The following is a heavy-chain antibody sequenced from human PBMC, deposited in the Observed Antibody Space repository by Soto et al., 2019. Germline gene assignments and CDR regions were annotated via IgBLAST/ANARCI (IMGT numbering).Heavy chain of an antibody. D-gene: IGHD6-6*01. CDR3: AREGAARYYCSGMDV. Sequence: QVQLQESGPGLVKPSQTLALTCTVSDCSISSGDYFWSCIRQHHGTCLEWSGVIYYSGSTYYIPSLKSRVSISVDTSKNQFSLKLSSVTAAYTAVYYWAREGAARYYCSGMDVWGQGTTVTVSS. CDR2: IYYSGST. J-gene: IGHJ6*02. CDR1: DCSISSGDYF. V-gene: IGHV4-31*03.